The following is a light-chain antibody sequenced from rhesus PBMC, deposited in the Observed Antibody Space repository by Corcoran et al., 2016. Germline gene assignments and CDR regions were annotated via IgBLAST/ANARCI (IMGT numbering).Light chain of an antibody. CDR2: AAS. Sequence: DIQMTQSPSSLSASVGDTVTITCRASQGISSYLNWFQQKPGKAPQLLIYAASSLQSGVPARFSGSGSGTDFTLTISSLQPEDFAAYYCQQHNSHPWTFGQGTKVEIK. CDR1: QGISSY. V-gene: IGKV1-28*03. J-gene: IGKJ1*01. CDR3: QQHNSHPWT.